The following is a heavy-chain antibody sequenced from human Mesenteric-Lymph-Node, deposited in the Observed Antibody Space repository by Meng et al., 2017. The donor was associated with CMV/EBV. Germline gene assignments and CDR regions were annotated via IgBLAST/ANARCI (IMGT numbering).Heavy chain of an antibody. V-gene: IGHV3-23*01. CDR3: AKGKSGYYFDY. CDR1: GFTFSTSW. Sequence: GGSLRLSCAASGFTFSTSWMSWVRQAPGKGLEWVSAISGSGGSTYYADSVKGRFTISRDNSKNTLYLQMNSLRAEDTAVYYCAKGKSGYYFDYWGQGTLVTVSS. CDR2: ISGSGGST. J-gene: IGHJ4*02.